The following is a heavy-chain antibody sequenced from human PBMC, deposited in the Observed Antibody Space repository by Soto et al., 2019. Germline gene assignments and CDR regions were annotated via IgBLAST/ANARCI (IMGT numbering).Heavy chain of an antibody. D-gene: IGHD3-3*01. J-gene: IGHJ3*02. Sequence: SQTLSLTCAISGDSVSSNSAAWNWIRQSPSRVLEWLGRTYYRSKWYNDYAVSVKSRITINPDTSKNQVSLQLNSVTPEDKAVYYCARDKEKLNKEAITIFGVGTGHAFDIWGQGTMVTVSS. CDR1: GDSVSSNSAA. CDR3: ARDKEKLNKEAITIFGVGTGHAFDI. CDR2: TYYRSKWYN. V-gene: IGHV6-1*01.